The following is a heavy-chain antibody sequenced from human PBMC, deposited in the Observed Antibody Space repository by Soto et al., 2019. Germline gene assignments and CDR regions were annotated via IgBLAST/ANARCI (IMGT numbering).Heavy chain of an antibody. J-gene: IGHJ2*01. Sequence: QVQLQESGPGLVKPSQTLSLMCTVSGAPISGGDYHWSWIRQPPGKGLEWIGYIFPSGATHYNSSLGSRITMSVETSKSHLSLKLTSVTAADTAVYFCARGSAAKRYFDLRGRGTLVTVSS. CDR2: IFPSGAT. CDR3: ARGSAAKRYFDL. V-gene: IGHV4-30-4*01. D-gene: IGHD5-18*01. CDR1: GAPISGGDYH.